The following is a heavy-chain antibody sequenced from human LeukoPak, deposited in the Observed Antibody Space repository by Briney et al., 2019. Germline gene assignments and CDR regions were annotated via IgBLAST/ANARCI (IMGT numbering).Heavy chain of an antibody. Sequence: SETLSLTCTVSGGSISGSSYYWGWIRQPPGKGLEWIGSMYYSGSAYYNPSLKSRVTISVDTSKNQFSLKLTSVTAADTAVYYCAQSDSGEANWFDPWGQGTLVTVSS. CDR2: MYYSGSA. CDR1: GGSISGSSYY. D-gene: IGHD3-10*01. CDR3: AQSDSGEANWFDP. V-gene: IGHV4-39*01. J-gene: IGHJ5*02.